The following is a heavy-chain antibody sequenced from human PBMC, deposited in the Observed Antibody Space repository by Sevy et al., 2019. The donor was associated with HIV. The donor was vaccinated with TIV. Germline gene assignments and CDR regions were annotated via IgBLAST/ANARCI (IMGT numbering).Heavy chain of an antibody. D-gene: IGHD3-10*01. J-gene: IGHJ6*02. CDR3: ARAEALVFLQNVFAL. CDR2: VYFSGGM. V-gene: IGHV4-30-2*01. CDR1: GDSMNSATYS. Sequence: SETLSLTCEVSGDSMNSATYSWSWIRQPPGGGLEWIGYVYFSGGMYYNPSVERRVTISVVRSRNDFSLKLTSVTSADTAVYYCARAEALVFLQNVFALWGQGTTVSVSS.